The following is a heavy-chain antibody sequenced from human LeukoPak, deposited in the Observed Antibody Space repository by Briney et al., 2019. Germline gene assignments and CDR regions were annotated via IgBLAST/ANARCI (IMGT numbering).Heavy chain of an antibody. CDR2: ISSSSSYM. CDR1: GFTFSSYS. D-gene: IGHD2-21*02. J-gene: IGHJ4*01. Sequence: GGSLTLSCTASGFTFSSYSKNWVRQPPAKGLEWVSSISSSSSYMYYADSVKGRLSISRDNAKNSLYPQMHSLRTDHTAVYYCASPGGVVTCGPFFDNWGQGTLVSV. V-gene: IGHV3-21*04. CDR3: ASPGGVVTCGPFFDN.